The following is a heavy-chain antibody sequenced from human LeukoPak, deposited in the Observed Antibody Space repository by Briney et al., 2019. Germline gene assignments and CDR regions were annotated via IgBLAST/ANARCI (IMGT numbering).Heavy chain of an antibody. CDR1: GYSFTSGHY. D-gene: IGHD2-2*01. V-gene: IGHV4-38-2*01. Sequence: SSETLSLTCSVSGYSFTSGHYWGWIRQPPGKGLEWIANIYHTGSAHYNPSLKSRVTISVATSKNQFSLKLSSVTAADTAVYYCARYCTSTTCILRGFDYWGQGTLVTVSS. J-gene: IGHJ4*02. CDR2: IYHTGSA. CDR3: ARYCTSTTCILRGFDY.